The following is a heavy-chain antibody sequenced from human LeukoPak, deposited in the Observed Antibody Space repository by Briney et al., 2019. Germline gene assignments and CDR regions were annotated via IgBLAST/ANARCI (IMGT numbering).Heavy chain of an antibody. CDR2: GSSSGGST. CDR3: ARTRWAYSSGWYYFDY. D-gene: IGHD6-19*01. Sequence: GGSLPLSCAACGFTFRCYALSWVRPAPGKGREWVSSGSSSGGSTYYADSVKGRFTISRDNSKNTLYLQMNSLRAEDTAVYYCARTRWAYSSGWYYFDYWGQGTLVTVSS. CDR1: GFTFRCYA. J-gene: IGHJ4*02. V-gene: IGHV3-23*01.